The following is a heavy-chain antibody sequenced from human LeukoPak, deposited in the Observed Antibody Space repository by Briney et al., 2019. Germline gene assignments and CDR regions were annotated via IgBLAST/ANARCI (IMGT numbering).Heavy chain of an antibody. J-gene: IGHJ4*02. CDR2: TYYRGTT. CDR1: SSYE. V-gene: IGHV4-39*07. Sequence: SSYEMNWVRQAPGKGLEWIGSTYYRGTTYYNPSLKSRVTISVDTSKNQFSLKLSSVTAADTAVYYCARDWNRYAYWGQGTLVTVSS. CDR3: ARDWNRYAY. D-gene: IGHD1-1*01.